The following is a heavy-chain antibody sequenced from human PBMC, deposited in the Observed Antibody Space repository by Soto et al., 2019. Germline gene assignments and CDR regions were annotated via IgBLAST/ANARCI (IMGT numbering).Heavy chain of an antibody. CDR2: ISGSGASK. CDR1: GVTFSSYE. V-gene: IGHV3-48*03. CDR3: TVLCFGEFHVETFDI. D-gene: IGHD3-10*01. J-gene: IGHJ3*02. Sequence: PGGSMKVSCAASGVTFSSYEVNWVRQAPGKGLEWVSSISGSGASKYYAESVKGRFTISRDNAQDSVDLQMNSLRAEDTAIYYCTVLCFGEFHVETFDIWGQGTMVTVSS.